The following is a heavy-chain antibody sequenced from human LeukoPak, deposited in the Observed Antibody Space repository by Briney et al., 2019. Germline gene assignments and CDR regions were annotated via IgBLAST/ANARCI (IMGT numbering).Heavy chain of an antibody. D-gene: IGHD3-22*01. Sequence: SETLSLTCTVSRGSISSYYWSWIRQPPGKGLEWIGYIYYSGSTNYNPSLKSRVTISVDTSKNQFSLKLSSVTAADTAVYYCARAGRGPNYYDSSGYYSHWGQGTLVTVSS. V-gene: IGHV4-59*01. CDR3: ARAGRGPNYYDSSGYYSH. CDR1: RGSISSYY. CDR2: IYYSGST. J-gene: IGHJ4*02.